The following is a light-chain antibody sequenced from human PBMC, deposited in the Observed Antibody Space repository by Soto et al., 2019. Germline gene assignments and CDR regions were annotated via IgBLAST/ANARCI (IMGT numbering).Light chain of an antibody. CDR1: SSNIGTTYD. J-gene: IGLJ2*01. CDR2: DNT. CDR3: QSFDSSLSASI. Sequence: QSVLTQPPSVSGAPGQRVTISCTGNSSNIGTTYDVHWYWHLPGAAPKLLIYDNTNRPSGVPDRFSGSKSGTSASLAITGLQAEDEAYYYCQSFDSSLSASIFGGGTKLTVL. V-gene: IGLV1-40*01.